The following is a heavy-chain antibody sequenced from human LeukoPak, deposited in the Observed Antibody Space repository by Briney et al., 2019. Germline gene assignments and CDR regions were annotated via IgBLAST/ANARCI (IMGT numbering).Heavy chain of an antibody. D-gene: IGHD6-6*01. CDR1: GYSISSGYY. J-gene: IGHJ4*02. Sequence: SETLSLTCTVSGYSISSGYYWGWIRQPPGKGLEWIGYIYYSGSTYYNPSLKSRVTISVDTSKNQFSLKLSSVTAADTAVYYCARGYGSSDYFDYWGQGTLVTVSS. V-gene: IGHV4-38-2*02. CDR2: IYYSGST. CDR3: ARGYGSSDYFDY.